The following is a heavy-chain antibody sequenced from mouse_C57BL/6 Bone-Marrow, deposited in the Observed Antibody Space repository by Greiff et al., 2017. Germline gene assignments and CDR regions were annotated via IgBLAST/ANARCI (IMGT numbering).Heavy chain of an antibody. V-gene: IGHV5-6*02. CDR2: ISSGGSYT. D-gene: IGHD1-3*01. CDR3: SRQSSGGFAY. J-gene: IGHJ3*01. Sequence: DVMLVESGGDLVKPGGSLKLSCAASGFTFSSYGMSWVRQTPDKRLEWVATISSGGSYTYYPDSVKGRFTISRDNATNTLYLQMSSLKSEDTAMYYCSRQSSGGFAYWGQGTLVTVSA. CDR1: GFTFSSYG.